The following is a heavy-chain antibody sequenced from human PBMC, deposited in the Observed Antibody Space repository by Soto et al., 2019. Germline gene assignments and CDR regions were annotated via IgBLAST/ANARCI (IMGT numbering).Heavy chain of an antibody. V-gene: IGHV4-59*01. CDR2: IYYSGST. CDR3: ARDSQPYSRPLDC. Sequence: SETLSLTCTVSGGSISRYYWSWIRQPPGKGLEWIGHIYYSGSTNYNPSLKSRVTISVDTSKSQFSLRLTSVTAADTAVYYCARDSQPYSRPLDCWGQGTLVTVSS. J-gene: IGHJ4*02. CDR1: GGSISRYY. D-gene: IGHD6-13*01.